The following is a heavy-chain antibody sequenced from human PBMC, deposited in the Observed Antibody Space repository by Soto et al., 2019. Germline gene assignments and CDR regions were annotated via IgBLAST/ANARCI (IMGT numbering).Heavy chain of an antibody. Sequence: ASVKVSCTASGYTFTSNAMHCVRQAPGQGLEWMGWISAYNGNTNYAQKLQGRVTMTTDTSTSTAYMELRSLRSDDTAVYYCARVPYGDYGLFDYWGQGTLVTVSS. CDR3: ARVPYGDYGLFDY. D-gene: IGHD4-17*01. CDR2: ISAYNGNT. J-gene: IGHJ4*02. CDR1: GYTFTSNA. V-gene: IGHV1-18*01.